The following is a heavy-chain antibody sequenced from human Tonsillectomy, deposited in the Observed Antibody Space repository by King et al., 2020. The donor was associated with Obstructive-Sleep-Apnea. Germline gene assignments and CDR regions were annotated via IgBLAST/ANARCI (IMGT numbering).Heavy chain of an antibody. V-gene: IGHV4-39*07. J-gene: IGHJ4*02. CDR3: AKWLLKSRLFDY. CDR2: IYYSGST. Sequence: LQLQESGPGLVKASETLSLTCTVSGGSISSSSYYWGWIRQPPGKGLEWIGSIYYSGSTYYNPSLKSRVTISVDTSKNQFSLKLSSVTAADTAVYYCAKWLLKSRLFDYWGQGTLVTVSS. CDR1: GGSISSSSYY. D-gene: IGHD3-22*01.